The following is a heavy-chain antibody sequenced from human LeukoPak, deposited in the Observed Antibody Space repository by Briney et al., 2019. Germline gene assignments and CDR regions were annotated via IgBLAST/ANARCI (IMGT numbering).Heavy chain of an antibody. D-gene: IGHD2-2*01. V-gene: IGHV4-59*08. CDR2: IYYSGST. J-gene: IGHJ6*02. CDR3: ARRPLVVRTGRDYYGMDV. CDR1: GGSISSYY. Sequence: SETLSLTCTVSGGSISSYYWSWIRQPPGKGLEWIGYIYYSGSTNYNPSLKSRVTISVDTSKNQFSLKLSSETAADTAVYYCARRPLVVRTGRDYYGMDVWGQGTTVTVSS.